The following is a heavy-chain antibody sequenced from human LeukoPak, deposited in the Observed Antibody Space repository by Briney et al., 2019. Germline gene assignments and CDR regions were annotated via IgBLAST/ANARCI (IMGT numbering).Heavy chain of an antibody. CDR3: ARGPDIVVVPAAIIWFDP. D-gene: IGHD2-2*02. Sequence: PSETLSLTCTVSGGSLSSYYWSWIRQPPGKGLEWIGYIYYSGSTNYNPSLKSRVTISVDTSKNQFSLKLSSVTAADTAVYYCARGPDIVVVPAAIIWFDPWGQGTLVTVSS. V-gene: IGHV4-59*01. CDR2: IYYSGST. J-gene: IGHJ5*02. CDR1: GGSLSSYY.